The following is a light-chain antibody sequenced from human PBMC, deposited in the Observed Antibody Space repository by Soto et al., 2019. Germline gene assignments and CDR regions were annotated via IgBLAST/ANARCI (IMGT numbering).Light chain of an antibody. CDR3: MQGSHWPRWT. CDR1: QSLVYSDGNTY. V-gene: IGKV2-30*01. Sequence: DVVMTQSPLSLPVTLGQPASISCRSSQSLVYSDGNTYLSWFHQRPGQSPRRLIYTVSNRDSGVPDRVSGSGSGTDFTLEISRVEAEDVGVYYCMQGSHWPRWTFGQGTKVEIQ. J-gene: IGKJ1*01. CDR2: TVS.